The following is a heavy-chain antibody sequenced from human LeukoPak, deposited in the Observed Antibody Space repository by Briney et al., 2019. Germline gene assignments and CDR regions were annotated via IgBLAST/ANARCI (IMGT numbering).Heavy chain of an antibody. CDR3: ARGCVWRTSCYTSFDY. J-gene: IGHJ4*02. D-gene: IGHD2-2*02. Sequence: GRSLRLSCAASGLTFSSYGMHWVRQAPGKGLEWVAVIWYDGSNKYYADSVKGRFTISRDNSKTTLYLQMNSLRAEDTAVYYCARGCVWRTSCYTSFDYWGQGTLVTVSS. CDR2: IWYDGSNK. CDR1: GLTFSSYG. V-gene: IGHV3-33*01.